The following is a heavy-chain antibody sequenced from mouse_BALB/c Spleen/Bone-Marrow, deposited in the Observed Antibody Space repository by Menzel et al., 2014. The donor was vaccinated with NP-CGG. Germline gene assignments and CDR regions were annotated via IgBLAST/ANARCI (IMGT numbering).Heavy chain of an antibody. CDR1: GYTFTNYW. Sequence: VQLQQSGAELVKPGASVKLSCKASGYTFTNYWMHWVKQRPGQGLEWIGEIDPSDSYSNYNQNFKGKATLTVDKSSSTAYMQLTSLTSEDSAVYYCARGVVYCYAMDYWGQGTSVTVSS. D-gene: IGHD1-3*01. V-gene: IGHV1-69*02. CDR3: ARGVVYCYAMDY. CDR2: IDPSDSYS. J-gene: IGHJ4*01.